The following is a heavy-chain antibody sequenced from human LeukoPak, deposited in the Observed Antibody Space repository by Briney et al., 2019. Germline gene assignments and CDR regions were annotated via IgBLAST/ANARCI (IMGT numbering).Heavy chain of an antibody. J-gene: IGHJ6*03. CDR1: GFSFSSFW. Sequence: GGSLRLSCVVSGFSFSSFWMSWVRQAPGKGLEWVANIKRDGRESYYVDSVKGRFTISRDNVKNLVYLQMNNLRAEDTAVYYCAREGIDYTNFYNYFYMDVWGNGTTVTVSS. CDR3: AREGIDYTNFYNYFYMDV. V-gene: IGHV3-7*01. D-gene: IGHD4-11*01. CDR2: IKRDGRES.